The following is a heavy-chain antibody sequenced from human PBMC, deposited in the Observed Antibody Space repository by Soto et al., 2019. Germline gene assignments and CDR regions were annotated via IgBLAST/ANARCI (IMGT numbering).Heavy chain of an antibody. CDR3: ARERRFLEWSYFDY. V-gene: IGHV4-30-4*01. CDR1: GGSISSGDYY. J-gene: IGHJ4*02. CDR2: IYYSGST. Sequence: QVQLQESGPGLVKPSQTLSLTCTVSGGSISSGDYYWSWIRQPPGKGLEWIGYIYYSGSTYYNPSLKSRVTXXVXTXXNQFSLKLSSVTAADTAVYYCARERRFLEWSYFDYWGQGTLVTVSS. D-gene: IGHD3-3*01.